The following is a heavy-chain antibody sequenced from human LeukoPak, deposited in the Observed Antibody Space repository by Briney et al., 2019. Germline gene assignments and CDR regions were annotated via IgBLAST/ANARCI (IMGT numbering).Heavy chain of an antibody. D-gene: IGHD3-22*01. V-gene: IGHV3-30*04. CDR1: GFTFSSYA. Sequence: GGSLRLSCAASGFTFSSYAMHWVRQAPGKGLEWVAVISYDGSNKYYADSVKGRFTISRDNSKNTLYLQMNSLRAEDTAVYYCARDRGYYYDSSGALNYWGQGTLVTVSS. CDR2: ISYDGSNK. J-gene: IGHJ4*02. CDR3: ARDRGYYYDSSGALNY.